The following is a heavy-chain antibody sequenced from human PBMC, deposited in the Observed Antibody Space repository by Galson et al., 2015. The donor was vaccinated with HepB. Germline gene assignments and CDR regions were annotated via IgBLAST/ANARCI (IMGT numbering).Heavy chain of an antibody. CDR1: GFIFSTYG. D-gene: IGHD3-22*01. Sequence: SLRLSCAASGFIFSTYGMHWVRQGPGKGLEWVAFIQYDGSYEYYADSVQGRFTVSRDNSKNTLSVQMNHLRPEDTALYYCAKDIYDNNGLPFRAFDIRGQGTMVTVSS. V-gene: IGHV3-30*02. J-gene: IGHJ3*02. CDR2: IQYDGSYE. CDR3: AKDIYDNNGLPFRAFDI.